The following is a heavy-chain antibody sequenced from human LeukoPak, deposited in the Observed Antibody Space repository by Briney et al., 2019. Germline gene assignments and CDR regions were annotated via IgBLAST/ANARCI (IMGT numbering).Heavy chain of an antibody. Sequence: GASVKVSCKASGYTFTGYYMHWVRQAPGQGLEWMGWINPNSGGTNYAQKFQGRVTMTRDTSISTAYMELSRLRSDDTAVYYCARGGGTANYDILTGHDYWGQGTLVTVSS. CDR1: GYTFTGYY. D-gene: IGHD3-9*01. V-gene: IGHV1-2*02. CDR3: ARGGGTANYDILTGHDY. J-gene: IGHJ4*02. CDR2: INPNSGGT.